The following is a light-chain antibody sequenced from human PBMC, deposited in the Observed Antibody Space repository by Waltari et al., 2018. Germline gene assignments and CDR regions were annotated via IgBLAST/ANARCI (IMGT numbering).Light chain of an antibody. Sequence: EIVLTQSPAPLSLSPGARATLSCRASQSISSYLAWYQQKPGQAPRRLIYDASNRATGMPARFSGSGSGTDFTLTISSLEAEDFAVYYCQQRSNWPLSFGGGTTVEIK. V-gene: IGKV3-11*01. J-gene: IGKJ4*01. CDR2: DAS. CDR1: QSISSY. CDR3: QQRSNWPLS.